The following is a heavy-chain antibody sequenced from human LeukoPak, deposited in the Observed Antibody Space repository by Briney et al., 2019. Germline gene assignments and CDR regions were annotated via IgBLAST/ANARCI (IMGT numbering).Heavy chain of an antibody. Sequence: GSSVKVSCKASGGTFSSYAISWVRQAPGQGLEWMGRIIPILGIANYAQKFQGRVTITADKSTSTACMELSSLRSEDTAVYYCARDRDMVRGVISRPYYFDYWGQGTLVTVSS. CDR3: ARDRDMVRGVISRPYYFDY. V-gene: IGHV1-69*04. CDR2: IIPILGIA. D-gene: IGHD3-10*01. J-gene: IGHJ4*02. CDR1: GGTFSSYA.